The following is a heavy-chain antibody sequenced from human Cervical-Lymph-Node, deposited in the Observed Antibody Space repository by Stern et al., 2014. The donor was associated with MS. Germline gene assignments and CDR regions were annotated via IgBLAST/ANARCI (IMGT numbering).Heavy chain of an antibody. J-gene: IGHJ4*02. D-gene: IGHD3-22*01. V-gene: IGHV1-18*04. Sequence: QVQLVQSGAEVKKPGASVTVSCKASGYTFNTYGIRWVRQAPGQGLEWMGWITPNNGTRNYAQKVQGRVTMTTDTSTSTAYMELRSLRSDDTAVYFCARDERDYFDTSGYPEYYFDYWGQGTLITVS. CDR3: ARDERDYFDTSGYPEYYFDY. CDR2: ITPNNGTR. CDR1: GYTFNTYG.